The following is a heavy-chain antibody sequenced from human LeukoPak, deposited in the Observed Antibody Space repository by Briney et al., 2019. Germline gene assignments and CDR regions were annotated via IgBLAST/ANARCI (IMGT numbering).Heavy chain of an antibody. J-gene: IGHJ4*02. Sequence: SETLSLTCTVSGGSISSYCWSWIRQPAEKGLEWIGRIYPSGSTNYNPSLTSRVTISIDKSKNQFSLKLTAGTAADTAVYYCARDRSGYSEYYFDYWGQGTLVTVSS. V-gene: IGHV4-4*07. D-gene: IGHD5-12*01. CDR1: GGSISSYC. CDR3: ARDRSGYSEYYFDY. CDR2: IYPSGST.